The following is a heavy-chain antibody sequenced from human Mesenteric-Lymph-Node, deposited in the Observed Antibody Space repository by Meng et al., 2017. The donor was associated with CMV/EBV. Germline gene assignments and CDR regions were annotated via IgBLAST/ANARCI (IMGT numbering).Heavy chain of an antibody. Sequence: GGSLRLSCEASGFTFRRYAMNWVRPAPGKGLEWVSTISGGGGNTYYADSVEGRFTICRDNSKNTLYLEMNSLRAEDTAVFYCAKDGIEGYYVSSGYYDYWGQGTLVTVSS. CDR3: AKDGIEGYYVSSGYYDY. CDR1: GFTFRRYA. V-gene: IGHV3-23*01. D-gene: IGHD3-22*01. J-gene: IGHJ4*02. CDR2: ISGGGGNT.